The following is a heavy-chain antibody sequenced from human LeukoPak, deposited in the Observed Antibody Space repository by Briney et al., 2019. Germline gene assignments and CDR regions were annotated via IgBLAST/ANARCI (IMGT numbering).Heavy chain of an antibody. CDR3: ARPFRRAAAGPYYFDY. CDR2: INPNSGGT. J-gene: IGHJ4*02. D-gene: IGHD6-13*01. CDR1: GYTFTNYD. Sequence: ASVKVSCKASGYTFTNYDINWVRQAPGQGLEWMGWINPNSGGTNYAQKFQGRVTMTRDTSISTAYMELSRLRSDDTAVYYCARPFRRAAAGPYYFDYWGQGTLVTVSS. V-gene: IGHV1-2*02.